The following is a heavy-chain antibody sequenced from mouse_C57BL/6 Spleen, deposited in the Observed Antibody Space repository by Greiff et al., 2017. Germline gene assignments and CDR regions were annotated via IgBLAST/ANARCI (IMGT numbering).Heavy chain of an antibody. V-gene: IGHV2-9-1*01. Sequence: VQLQQSGPGLVAPSQSLSITCTVSGFSLTSYAISWVRQPPGKGLEWLGVIWTGGGTNYNSALKSRLSLSKDNSKSQVFLKMNSLQTDDTARYYCARSYGSSLAWFAYWGQGTLVTVSA. J-gene: IGHJ3*01. CDR2: IWTGGGT. CDR1: GFSLTSYA. CDR3: ARSYGSSLAWFAY. D-gene: IGHD1-1*01.